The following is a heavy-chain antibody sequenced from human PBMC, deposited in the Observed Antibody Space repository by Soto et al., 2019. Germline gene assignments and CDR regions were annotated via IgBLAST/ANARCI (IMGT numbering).Heavy chain of an antibody. V-gene: IGHV3-15*01. CDR2: IKATAYGGTT. J-gene: IGHJ4*02. Sequence: PGGSLRLSCVVYNMTFTYAWMSWVRQAPGKGLEWVGRIKATAYGGTTDYAAPVKGRFSISRDDSKNTLYLEMNSLRTEDTGTYFCTTDDNSGYYFQHWGLGTLVTVSS. CDR3: TTDDNSGYYFQH. D-gene: IGHD3-22*01. CDR1: NMTFTYAW.